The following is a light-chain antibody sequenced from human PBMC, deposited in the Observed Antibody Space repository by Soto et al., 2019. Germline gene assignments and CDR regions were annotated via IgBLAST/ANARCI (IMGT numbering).Light chain of an antibody. CDR1: SSNIGAGYD. CDR3: QSYDSSLSGYV. J-gene: IGLJ1*01. V-gene: IGLV1-40*01. Sequence: QSVLTQPPSVSGAPGQKMTISCTGSSSNIGAGYDVHWYQQLPGTAPKLLINANSNRPSGVPDRFSGSKSGTSASLAITGLQAEDEADHYCQSYDSSLSGYVFGSGTKLTVL. CDR2: ANS.